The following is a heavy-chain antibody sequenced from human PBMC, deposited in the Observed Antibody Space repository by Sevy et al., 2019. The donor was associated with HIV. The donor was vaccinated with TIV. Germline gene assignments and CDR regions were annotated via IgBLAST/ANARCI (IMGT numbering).Heavy chain of an antibody. CDR2: ISYDGSNK. CDR3: ARDNGDSRGYYLDY. Sequence: GGSLRLSCAASGFTFSSYAMHWVRQAPGKGLEWVAVISYDGSNKYYADSVKGRFTISRDNSKNTLYLQMNSLRAEDTAVYYCARDNGDSRGYYLDYWGQGTLVTVSS. V-gene: IGHV3-30-3*01. CDR1: GFTFSSYA. D-gene: IGHD3-22*01. J-gene: IGHJ4*02.